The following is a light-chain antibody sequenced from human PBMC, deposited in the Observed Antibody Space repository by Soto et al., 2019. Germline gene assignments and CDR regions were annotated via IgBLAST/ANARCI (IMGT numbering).Light chain of an antibody. J-gene: IGKJ1*01. V-gene: IGKV3D-20*02. CDR3: QHCNTWPWT. Sequence: IMFTQSPCPDSLSPGEGFTLNCRASQSVSSSYLAWYQQKPGQAPRLLIYGASSRATGIPDRFSGSGSRTEFTLTISSLQSEDFAVYYCQHCNTWPWTFGHGTKVDI. CDR2: GAS. CDR1: QSVSSSY.